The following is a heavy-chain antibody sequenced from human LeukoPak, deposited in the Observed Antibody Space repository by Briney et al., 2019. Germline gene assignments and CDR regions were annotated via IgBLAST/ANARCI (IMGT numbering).Heavy chain of an antibody. V-gene: IGHV3-7*01. CDR3: ARGNRVYPN. J-gene: IGHJ4*02. CDR1: GFTFSSYA. CDR2: IKQDGSEK. Sequence: GGSLRLSCAASGFTFSSYAMHWVRQAPGKGLEWVANIKQDGSEKYYVDSVKGRFTISRDNAKNSLYLQMNSLRAEDTAVYYCARGNRVYPNWGQGTLVTVSS. D-gene: IGHD6-13*01.